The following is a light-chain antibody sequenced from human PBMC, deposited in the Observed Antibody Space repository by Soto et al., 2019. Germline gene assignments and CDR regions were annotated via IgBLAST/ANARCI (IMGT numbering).Light chain of an antibody. CDR2: GAS. CDR3: LQHNSWPRT. CDR1: QSVSTN. J-gene: IGKJ1*01. Sequence: EIVMTQSPATLSVSPGERATLSCRASQSVSTNLAWYQQKPGQAPRLLIFGASTRATDVPARFSGSGSETEFTRTISSLQSEDFALYSCLQHNSWPRTFGQGTRLEV. V-gene: IGKV3-15*01.